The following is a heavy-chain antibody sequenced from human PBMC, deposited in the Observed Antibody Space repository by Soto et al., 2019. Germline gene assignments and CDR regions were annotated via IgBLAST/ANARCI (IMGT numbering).Heavy chain of an antibody. D-gene: IGHD1-26*01. CDR3: ARERQVGPSSGRFDP. V-gene: IGHV3-23*01. J-gene: IGHJ5*02. Sequence: PGGSLSVSCATSGGTCIDHSMHWVRQAPGEGLEWVSGVRGDFVTTPYAESVKGRFTISRDNAKNSLYLQMNSLRAADTAVYYCARERQVGPSSGRFDPWGQGTLVTVSS. CDR1: GGTCIDHS. CDR2: VRGDFVTT.